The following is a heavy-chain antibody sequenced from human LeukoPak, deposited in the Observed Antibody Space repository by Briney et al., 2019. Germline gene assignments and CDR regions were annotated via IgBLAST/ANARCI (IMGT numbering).Heavy chain of an antibody. J-gene: IGHJ4*02. Sequence: GGSLRLSCAAFGFTFSSYAMSWVRQAAWKRLEWVSAISGSGGSTYYADSVKGRFTISRDNSKNTLYLQMNSLRAEDTAVYYCAKDRHGDHGYFDYWGQGTLVTVSS. D-gene: IGHD4-17*01. CDR1: GFTFSSYA. V-gene: IGHV3-23*01. CDR2: ISGSGGST. CDR3: AKDRHGDHGYFDY.